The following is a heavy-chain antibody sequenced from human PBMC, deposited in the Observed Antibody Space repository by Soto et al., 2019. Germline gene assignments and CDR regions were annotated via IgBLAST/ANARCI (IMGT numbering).Heavy chain of an antibody. CDR1: GYTFTSYG. V-gene: IGHV1-3*01. J-gene: IGHJ6*02. D-gene: IGHD3-22*01. CDR2: INAGNGNT. Sequence: SSVKVSCKASGYTFTSYGIHWVRQAPGQRLEWTGWINAGNGNTKYSEKFQGRVTITRDTSAGTAYLELSSLRSEDTAVYYCARDPNDSSAYYHHYYYGMDVWGQGTTVTVSS. CDR3: ARDPNDSSAYYHHYYYGMDV.